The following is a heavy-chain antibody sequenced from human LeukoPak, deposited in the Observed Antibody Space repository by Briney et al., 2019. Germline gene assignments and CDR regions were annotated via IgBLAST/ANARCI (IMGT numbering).Heavy chain of an antibody. D-gene: IGHD3-22*01. V-gene: IGHV1-69*05. J-gene: IGHJ6*03. CDR3: ARSPRPHDSSGYYPNYYYYYYMDV. Sequence: SVKVSCKASGGTFSSYAISWVRQAPGQGLEWMGGIIPIFGTANYAQKFQGRVTITTDESTSTAYMELSSLRSEDTAVYYCARSPRPHDSSGYYPNYYYYYYMDVWGKGTSVTVSS. CDR1: GGTFSSYA. CDR2: IIPIFGTA.